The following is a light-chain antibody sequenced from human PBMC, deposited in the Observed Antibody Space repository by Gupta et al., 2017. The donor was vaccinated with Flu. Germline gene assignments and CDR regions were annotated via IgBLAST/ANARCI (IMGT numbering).Light chain of an antibody. V-gene: IGLV1-51*01. Sequence: QSLLTQPPSMSAAPGQKVTSSCSGSSSNIGNNYVSWYQQLPGTAPKLLLYNNDKRPSGIPGRFSGSQSGTSATLDITGLQTGDEADYYCGTWDSSLNAYVFATGTKVSVL. CDR2: NND. CDR3: GTWDSSLNAYV. J-gene: IGLJ1*01. CDR1: SSNIGNNY.